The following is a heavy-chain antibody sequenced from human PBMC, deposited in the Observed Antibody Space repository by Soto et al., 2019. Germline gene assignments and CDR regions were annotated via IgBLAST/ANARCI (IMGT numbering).Heavy chain of an antibody. V-gene: IGHV3-23*01. CDR3: ARAKAVVIAALDI. J-gene: IGHJ3*02. CDR2: VSDNGGSRGGT. D-gene: IGHD2-21*01. CDR1: GFMFNNSA. Sequence: GSLRLSCXASGFMFNNSAMTWVRQAPGQGLQWVASVSDNGGSRGGTYYADSVKGRFTISRDNSKNTLYLQLDSLTGADTAVYYCARAKAVVIAALDIWGQGTMVTVSS.